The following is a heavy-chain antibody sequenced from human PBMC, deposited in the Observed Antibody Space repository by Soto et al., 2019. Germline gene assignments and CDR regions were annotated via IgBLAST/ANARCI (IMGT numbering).Heavy chain of an antibody. V-gene: IGHV3-64*01. J-gene: IGHJ4*02. CDR3: ARGPAAAGNHYFDY. Sequence: EVQLVESGGGLVQPGGSLRLSCAASGFTFSSYAMHWVRQAPGKGLEYVSAISSNGGSTYYANSVKGRFTISRDNSKNTLYLQMGSLRAEDMAVYYCARGPAAAGNHYFDYWGQGTLVTVSS. D-gene: IGHD6-13*01. CDR1: GFTFSSYA. CDR2: ISSNGGST.